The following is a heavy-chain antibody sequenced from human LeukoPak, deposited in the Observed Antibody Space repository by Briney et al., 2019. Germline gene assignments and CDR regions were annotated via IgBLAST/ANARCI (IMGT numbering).Heavy chain of an antibody. J-gene: IGHJ4*02. CDR1: GFTVSSNY. Sequence: PGGSLRLSCAASGFTVSSNYMSWVRQAPGKGLEWVSVIYSGGSTYYADSVKGRFTISRDKSRNTVHLQMSSLRVEDTAVYYCTTERGYSYGPSEYWGQGTLVTVSS. CDR3: TTERGYSYGPSEY. V-gene: IGHV3-53*01. D-gene: IGHD5-18*01. CDR2: IYSGGST.